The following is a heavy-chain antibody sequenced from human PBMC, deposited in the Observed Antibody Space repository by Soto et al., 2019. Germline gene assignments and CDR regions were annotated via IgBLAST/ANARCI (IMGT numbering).Heavy chain of an antibody. Sequence: GGSLRLSCAASGFTFSSYWMSWVRQAPGKGLEWVANIKQDGSEKYYVDSVKGRFTISRDNAKNSLYLQMNSLRAEDTAVYYCARGGIAVAPDKKYYFDYWGQGTLVTVSS. CDR2: IKQDGSEK. CDR3: ARGGIAVAPDKKYYFDY. J-gene: IGHJ4*02. V-gene: IGHV3-7*01. D-gene: IGHD6-19*01. CDR1: GFTFSSYW.